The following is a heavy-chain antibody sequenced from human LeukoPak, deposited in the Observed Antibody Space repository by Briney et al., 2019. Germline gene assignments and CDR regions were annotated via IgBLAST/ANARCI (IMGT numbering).Heavy chain of an antibody. CDR3: AKGRWDTTMAGGFDI. CDR2: ISGSGGST. V-gene: IGHV3-23*01. CDR1: GLTFSSYA. J-gene: IGHJ3*02. D-gene: IGHD5-18*01. Sequence: QSGGSLRLSCAASGLTFSSYAMSWVRKAPGKGLEWVSVISGSGGSTDYADSVKGRFTISRDNSKNTLYLQMNSLRAEDTAVYYCAKGRWDTTMAGGFDIWGQGTMVTVSS.